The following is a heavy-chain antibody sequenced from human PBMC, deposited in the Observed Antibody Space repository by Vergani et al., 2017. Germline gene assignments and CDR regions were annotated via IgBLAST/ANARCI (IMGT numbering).Heavy chain of an antibody. CDR1: GGSISSGSYY. D-gene: IGHD3-10*01. CDR3: AISYGSGSYYRDY. V-gene: IGHV4-61*02. Sequence: QVQLQESGPGLVKPSQTLSLTYTVSGGSISSGSYYWSWIRQPAGKGLEWIGRIYTSGSTNYNPSLKSRVTISVDTSKNQFSLKLSSVTAADTAVYYCAISYGSGSYYRDYWVQGTLVTVSS. J-gene: IGHJ4*02. CDR2: IYTSGST.